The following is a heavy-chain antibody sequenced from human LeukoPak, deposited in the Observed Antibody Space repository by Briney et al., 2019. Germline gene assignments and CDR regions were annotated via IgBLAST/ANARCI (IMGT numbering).Heavy chain of an antibody. D-gene: IGHD7-27*01. CDR3: AIDPNWGTHS. CDR2: IGSSGGGI. J-gene: IGHJ4*02. CDR1: GFTFSSYA. V-gene: IGHV3-23*01. Sequence: HPGGSLRLSCAASGFTFSSYAMSWVRQAPGKRLEWVSIIGSSGGGIHYADSVKGRFTISRDNSKNALYLQMNSLRVEDTAVYYCAIDPNWGTHSWGQGVLVTVSS.